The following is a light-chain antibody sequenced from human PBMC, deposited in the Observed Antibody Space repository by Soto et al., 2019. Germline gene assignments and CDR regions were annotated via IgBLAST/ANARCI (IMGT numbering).Light chain of an antibody. CDR2: VGF. CDR3: QQSYSTPPT. J-gene: IGKJ2*01. Sequence: DIQMTQSPSSLSASVGDRVTITCRASPSIRTSLNWYPQKPGKAPKLLIYVGFSLQSGAQSRFSGSGSGTDVTLTISSLQPEDFAVYYCQQSYSTPPTFGQGTKVEIK. V-gene: IGKV1-39*01. CDR1: PSIRTS.